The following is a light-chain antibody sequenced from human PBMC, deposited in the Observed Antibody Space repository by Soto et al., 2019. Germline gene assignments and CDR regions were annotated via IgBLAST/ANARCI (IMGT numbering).Light chain of an antibody. J-gene: IGKJ1*01. CDR1: QSISSW. CDR3: QQYYISWS. V-gene: IGKV1-5*01. CDR2: DAS. Sequence: DIQMTQSRPTMSSSIGDRVPITCRASQSISSWLAWYQQEPGKVPKLLIFDASILASVVPSRFSGSGSGTEFTLTINSLQPEDFATYSCQQYYISWSFGQGTKVDNK.